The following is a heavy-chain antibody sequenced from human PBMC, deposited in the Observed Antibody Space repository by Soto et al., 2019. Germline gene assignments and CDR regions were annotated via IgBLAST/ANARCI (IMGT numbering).Heavy chain of an antibody. CDR3: ATCQLGEYYYAMDM. CDR1: GDSITAYKW. V-gene: IGHV4-4*02. Sequence: SETLSLTCGVSGDSITAYKWWTWVRQTPGRGLEWIGEIYDSGNTRYNPSLRSRVTISKDTSKNQLSLKLNSVTVADTAVYYCATCQLGEYYYAMDMWGQGTTVTVSS. J-gene: IGHJ6*02. D-gene: IGHD7-27*01. CDR2: IYDSGNT.